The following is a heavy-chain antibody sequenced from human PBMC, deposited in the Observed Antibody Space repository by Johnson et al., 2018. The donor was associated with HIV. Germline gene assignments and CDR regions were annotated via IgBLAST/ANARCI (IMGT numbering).Heavy chain of an antibody. CDR3: ARGGVIHDAFDI. V-gene: IGHV3-30*03. D-gene: IGHD3-3*01. J-gene: IGHJ3*02. Sequence: VQLVESGGGVVQPGRSLRLSCVASGFTFSNYGMHWVRQAPGKGLEWVAVISYDGSNKYYADSVKGRFTISRDNSKNTLYLQMNSLRAEDTAVYYCARGGVIHDAFDIWGQGTMVTLSS. CDR1: GFTFSNYG. CDR2: ISYDGSNK.